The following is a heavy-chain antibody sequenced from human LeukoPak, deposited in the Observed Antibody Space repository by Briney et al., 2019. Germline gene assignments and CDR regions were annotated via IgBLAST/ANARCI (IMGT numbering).Heavy chain of an antibody. CDR2: IYYSGST. V-gene: IGHV4-59*01. D-gene: IGHD3-22*01. Sequence: PSETLSLTCSVSGGSLSSYYWSWIRQPPAKGLEWIGYIYYSGSTNYNPSLKSRVTISVDTSKNQFSLKLSSVTAADTAVYYCARLYYYDSAGSFFDYWGQGTLVTVSS. CDR1: GGSLSSYY. J-gene: IGHJ4*02. CDR3: ARLYYYDSAGSFFDY.